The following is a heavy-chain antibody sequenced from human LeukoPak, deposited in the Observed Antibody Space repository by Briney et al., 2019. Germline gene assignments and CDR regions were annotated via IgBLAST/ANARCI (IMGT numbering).Heavy chain of an antibody. CDR1: GGSISSYY. CDR3: ARLEVAAAGNFGY. V-gene: IGHV4-59*08. J-gene: IGHJ4*02. Sequence: PSETLSLTCTVSGGSISSYYWSWIRQPPGKGLEWIGYIYYSGSTYYNPSLKSRVTISVDTSKNQFSLKLSSVTAADTAVYYCARLEVAAAGNFGYWGQGTLVTVSS. CDR2: IYYSGST. D-gene: IGHD6-13*01.